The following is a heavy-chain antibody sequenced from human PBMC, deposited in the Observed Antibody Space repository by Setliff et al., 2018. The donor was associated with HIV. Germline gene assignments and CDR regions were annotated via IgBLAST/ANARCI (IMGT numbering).Heavy chain of an antibody. CDR3: ARDAPLQHHDPNHFDY. D-gene: IGHD1-1*01. J-gene: IGHJ4*02. Sequence: PSETLSLTCTVSGGSISSDGFNWGWIRQHPGEGLEWIGSIYYSGSIYYNPSLKSRVTISVATSENQISLNLNSATAADTAVYYCARDAPLQHHDPNHFDYWGQGTLVTVSS. V-gene: IGHV4-39*02. CDR2: IYYSGSI. CDR1: GGSISSDGFN.